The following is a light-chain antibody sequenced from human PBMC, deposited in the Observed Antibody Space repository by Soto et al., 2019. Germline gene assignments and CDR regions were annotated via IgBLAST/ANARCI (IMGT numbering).Light chain of an antibody. CDR2: GAS. V-gene: IGKV3D-20*02. CDR3: QQRNFWPRT. J-gene: IGKJ2*01. CDR1: QTVSSNN. Sequence: DIVLTQSPGTLSLSPGERATLSCRASQTVSSNNLAWYQQKRGQAPRLLIYGASSRATGIPARFSGSGSGTDFTLTISSLEPEDFAVYYCQQRNFWPRTFGQGTKLEFK.